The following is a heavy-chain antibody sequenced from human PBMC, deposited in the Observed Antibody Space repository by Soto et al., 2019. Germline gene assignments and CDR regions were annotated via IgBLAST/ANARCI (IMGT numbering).Heavy chain of an antibody. Sequence: SETLSLTCTVSGGSVTSDEDYWSWIRQSPGKGLEWIGYISNSGSTGYNPSLKTRLSMSVDRSENQFSLKVTSLTAADTAVYYCASRDPGTSVDYWGQGTLVTVSS. CDR2: ISNSGST. CDR1: GGSVTSDEDY. CDR3: ASRDPGTSVDY. J-gene: IGHJ4*02. V-gene: IGHV4-30-4*01. D-gene: IGHD1-7*01.